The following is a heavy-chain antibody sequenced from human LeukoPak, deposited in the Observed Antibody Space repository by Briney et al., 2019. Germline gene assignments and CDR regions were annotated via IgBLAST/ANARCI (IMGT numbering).Heavy chain of an antibody. J-gene: IGHJ6*03. CDR2: IYYSGST. V-gene: IGHV4-59*01. CDR1: GGSISSYY. Sequence: SETLSLTCTVSGGSISSYYWSWIRQPPGKGLGWIGYIYYSGSTNYNPSLKSRVTISVDTSKNQFSLKPSSVTAADTAVYYCAGGRRDSGSYGSFVYYYYYYMDVWGKGTTVTISS. CDR3: AGGRRDSGSYGSFVYYYYYYMDV. D-gene: IGHD3-10*01.